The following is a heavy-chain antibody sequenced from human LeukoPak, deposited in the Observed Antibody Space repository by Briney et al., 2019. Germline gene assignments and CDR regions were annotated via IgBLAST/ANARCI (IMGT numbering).Heavy chain of an antibody. CDR3: ARGSGSNSDLDY. J-gene: IGHJ4*02. V-gene: IGHV1-46*01. Sequence: ASVKVSCKASGYTFTGYYMHWVRQAPGQGLEWMGIINPSDGSTTYAQKFQGRVTVTRDMSTSTVYMELSSLRSEDTAVYYCARGSGSNSDLDYWGQGTLVTVSS. CDR2: INPSDGST. D-gene: IGHD1-26*01. CDR1: GYTFTGYY.